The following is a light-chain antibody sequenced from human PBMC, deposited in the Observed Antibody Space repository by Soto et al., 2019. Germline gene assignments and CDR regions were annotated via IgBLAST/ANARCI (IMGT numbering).Light chain of an antibody. CDR2: DAY. CDR3: QQSSNWPSIT. Sequence: EIVLTQSPATLSLSPGERAALSCRDSQSVSSYLAWYQQKPGQAPRLLIYDAYNRATGIPARFSGSGSGTDFTLTISSLEPEDFAVYYCQQSSNWPSITFGQGTRLEIK. V-gene: IGKV3-11*01. CDR1: QSVSSY. J-gene: IGKJ5*01.